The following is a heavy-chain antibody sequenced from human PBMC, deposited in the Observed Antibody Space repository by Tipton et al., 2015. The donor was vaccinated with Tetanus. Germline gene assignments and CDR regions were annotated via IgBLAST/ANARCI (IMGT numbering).Heavy chain of an antibody. J-gene: IGHJ4*02. CDR3: ARDQARGARGWNYFDS. V-gene: IGHV4-31*03. CDR2: IYFSGST. Sequence: LVKPTQTLSLTCTVSGGSISTGGYYWSWIRQNPGKGLEWIGDIYFSGSTYYNPSLKSRVTISVDTSKNQFSLRLNSVTAADTAVYYCARDQARGARGWNYFDSWGQGTLVTVSS. D-gene: IGHD6-6*01. CDR1: GGSISTGGYY.